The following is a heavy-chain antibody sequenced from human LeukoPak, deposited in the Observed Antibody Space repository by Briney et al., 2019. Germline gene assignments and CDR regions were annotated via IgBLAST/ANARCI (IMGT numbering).Heavy chain of an antibody. V-gene: IGHV4-59*08. CDR3: AAGGAAMVIRGASDI. D-gene: IGHD5-18*01. CDR2: IYYSGST. J-gene: IGHJ3*02. Sequence: SETLSLTCTVSGGSLSSYYWSWIRQPPGKGLEWIGYIYYSGSTNYNPSLKSRVTISVDTSKNQFSLKLSSVTAADTAVYYCAAGGAAMVIRGASDIWGQGTMVTVSS. CDR1: GGSLSSYY.